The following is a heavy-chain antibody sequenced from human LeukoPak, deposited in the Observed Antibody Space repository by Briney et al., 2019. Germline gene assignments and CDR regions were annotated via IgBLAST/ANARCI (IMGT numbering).Heavy chain of an antibody. CDR2: ILHTGLT. V-gene: IGHV4-4*02. J-gene: IGHJ4*02. D-gene: IGHD3-16*01. Sequence: SETLSLTCAVSGSSIKIDNWWSWLRQSPEKGLEWIGEILHTGLTNYNPSLKSRVTISIDISRSQFSLMLTSVTAADTAVYYCAKQTPGFMIAGHFDDWAQGILVTVSS. CDR3: AKQTPGFMIAGHFDD. CDR1: GSSIKIDNW.